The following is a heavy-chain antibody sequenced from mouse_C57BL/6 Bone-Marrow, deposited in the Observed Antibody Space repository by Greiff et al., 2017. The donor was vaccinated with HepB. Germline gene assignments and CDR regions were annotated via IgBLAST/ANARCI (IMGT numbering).Heavy chain of an antibody. CDR3: ARWRDGYFLYWYFDV. J-gene: IGHJ1*03. CDR1: GYTFTSYW. V-gene: IGHV1-72*01. D-gene: IGHD2-3*01. CDR2: IDPNSGGT. Sequence: VQLQQPGAELVKPGASVKLSCKASGYTFTSYWMHWVKQRPGRGLEWIGRIDPNSGGTKYNEKIKSKATLTVDKPSSTAYMQLSSLTSEDSAVYYCARWRDGYFLYWYFDVWGTGTTVTVSS.